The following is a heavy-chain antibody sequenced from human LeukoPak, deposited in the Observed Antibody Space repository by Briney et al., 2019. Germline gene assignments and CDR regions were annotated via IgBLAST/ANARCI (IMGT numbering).Heavy chain of an antibody. V-gene: IGHV4-61*02. Sequence: PSETLSLTCTVSGGSISSGSYYWSWIRQPAGKGLEWIGRIYTSGSTNYNPSLKSRVTISVDASKNQFSLKLSSVTAADTAVYYCARGERGYSYGYVGGFDYWGQGTLVTVSS. CDR3: ARGERGYSYGYVGGFDY. D-gene: IGHD5-18*01. CDR2: IYTSGST. CDR1: GGSISSGSYY. J-gene: IGHJ4*02.